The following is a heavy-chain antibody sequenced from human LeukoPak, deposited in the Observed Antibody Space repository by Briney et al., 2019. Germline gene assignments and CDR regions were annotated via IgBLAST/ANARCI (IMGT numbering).Heavy chain of an antibody. CDR1: GFTFSSYS. J-gene: IGHJ4*02. Sequence: GGSLRLSCAASGFTFSSYSMNWVRQVPGKGLEWVSYISSSGSTIYYADSVKGRFTISRDNAKNSLYLQMNSLRAEDTAVYYCARGDSYGPDYWGQGTLVTVSS. CDR2: ISSSGSTI. V-gene: IGHV3-48*04. CDR3: ARGDSYGPDY. D-gene: IGHD5-18*01.